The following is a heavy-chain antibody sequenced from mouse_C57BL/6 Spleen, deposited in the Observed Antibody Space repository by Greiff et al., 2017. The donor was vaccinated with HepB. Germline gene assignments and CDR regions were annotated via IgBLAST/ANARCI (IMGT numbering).Heavy chain of an antibody. CDR3: ARGITTVVAKAY. D-gene: IGHD1-1*01. V-gene: IGHV1-55*01. Sequence: QVQLQQPGAELVKPGASVQMSCKASGYTFTSYWITWVKQRPGQGLEWIGDLYPGSGSTNYNEKFKSKATLTVDTSSSTAYMQLSSLTSEDSAVYYCARGITTVVAKAYWGQGTLVTVSA. J-gene: IGHJ3*01. CDR1: GYTFTSYW. CDR2: LYPGSGST.